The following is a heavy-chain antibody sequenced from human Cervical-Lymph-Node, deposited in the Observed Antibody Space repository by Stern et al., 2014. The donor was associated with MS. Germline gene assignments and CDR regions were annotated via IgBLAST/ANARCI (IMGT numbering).Heavy chain of an antibody. CDR3: ARDRDGAWFDH. Sequence: QVQLQESGPGLMKPSQTLSLTCTVSGDSIRSGSYYWSWIRQSAGKGLQWIGRIYHTGSTYYNPSLVSRVSMSVATAKNQFSLPVRSVTAADTAMYYCARDRDGAWFDHWGQGTLVTVSS. CDR2: IYHTGST. J-gene: IGHJ5*02. D-gene: IGHD1-26*01. CDR1: GDSIRSGSYY. V-gene: IGHV4-61*02.